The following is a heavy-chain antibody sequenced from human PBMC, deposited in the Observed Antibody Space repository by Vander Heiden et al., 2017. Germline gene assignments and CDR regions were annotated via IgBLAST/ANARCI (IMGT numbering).Heavy chain of an antibody. CDR1: GFTFSIYA. Sequence: EVQPLASGGGSAQSGEAMRLSCAASGFTFSIYAMTWVHQAPGKGLEWFSTISGRGSSSYYADSMKGRFTISRDNSKNTLYWQMNSLGAEDTAVYYCAKDGGFEAASDFDFWGQGILVTVSS. CDR3: AKDGGFEAASDFDF. D-gene: IGHD2-15*01. CDR2: ISGRGSSS. J-gene: IGHJ4*02. V-gene: IGHV3-23*01.